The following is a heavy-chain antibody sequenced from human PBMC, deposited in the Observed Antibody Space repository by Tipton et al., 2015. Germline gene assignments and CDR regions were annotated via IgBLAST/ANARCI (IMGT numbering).Heavy chain of an antibody. CDR3: ARAGSTSSTSYYYYGMDV. CDR1: EFTFSSYA. CDR2: ITGSGDNT. Sequence: SLRLSCAASEFTFSSYAMNWVRQAPGKGLEWVSGITGSGDNTYYTDSVKGRFTISRDNAKNTLYLQMNSLRAEDTAIYYCARAGSTSSTSYYYYGMDVWGQGTTVTVSS. J-gene: IGHJ6*02. D-gene: IGHD6-6*01. V-gene: IGHV3-23*01.